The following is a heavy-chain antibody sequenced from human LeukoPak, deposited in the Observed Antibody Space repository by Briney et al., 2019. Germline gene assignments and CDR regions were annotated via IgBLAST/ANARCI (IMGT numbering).Heavy chain of an antibody. Sequence: GRSLRLSCAAPGFTFDDYAMHSVRQAPGKGLEWVSGISGNSGSIGYADSVEGRFTISRDNAKNSLYLQMNSLRAEDTALYYCAKGVRYFDWVFDYWGQGTLVTVSS. D-gene: IGHD3-9*01. CDR3: AKGVRYFDWVFDY. CDR2: ISGNSGSI. V-gene: IGHV3-9*01. J-gene: IGHJ4*02. CDR1: GFTFDDYA.